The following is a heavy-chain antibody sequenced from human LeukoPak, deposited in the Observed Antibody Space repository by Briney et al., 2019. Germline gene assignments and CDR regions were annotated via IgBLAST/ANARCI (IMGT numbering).Heavy chain of an antibody. D-gene: IGHD3-22*01. CDR3: AGLVGRYSSGLYYYYFDY. CDR1: GDSINSLDL. J-gene: IGHJ4*02. V-gene: IGHV4-4*02. Sequence: SETLSLTCTVSGDSINSLDLWSWVRQPPGKGLEWIGEMYLSGTTHSNPSVKSRVTISIDKSKNRFFLNLSSVTAADTAVYYCAGLVGRYSSGLYYYYFDYWGQGTLVTVSS. CDR2: MYLSGTT.